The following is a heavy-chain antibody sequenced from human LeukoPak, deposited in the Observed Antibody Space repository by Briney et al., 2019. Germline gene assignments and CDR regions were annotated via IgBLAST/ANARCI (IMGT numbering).Heavy chain of an antibody. CDR3: AKRYCSVSSCSLFDS. CDR2: ISDSGGST. J-gene: IGHJ4*02. D-gene: IGHD2-2*01. Sequence: GGSLRLSCAASGFTFSSYAMSWVRQAPGKGLEWVSAISDSGGSTYYADSVKGRCTIARDNSKNTLYLQMNSLGAEDTAVYYCAKRYCSVSSCSLFDSWGQGTLVTVSP. V-gene: IGHV3-23*01. CDR1: GFTFSSYA.